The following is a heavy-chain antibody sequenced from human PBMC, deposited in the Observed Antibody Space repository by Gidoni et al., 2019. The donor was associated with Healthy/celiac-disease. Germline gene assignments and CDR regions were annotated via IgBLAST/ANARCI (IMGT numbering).Heavy chain of an antibody. J-gene: IGHJ4*02. V-gene: IGHV3-23*01. Sequence: EVQLLESGGGLVQPGGSLRLSCAASGFPFSSYAMSWVRQAPGKGLEWVSAISGSGGSTYYADSVKGRFTISRDNSKNTLYLQMNSLRAEDTAVYYCSLVGRIAPFDYWGQGTLVTVSS. D-gene: IGHD6-13*01. CDR3: SLVGRIAPFDY. CDR1: GFPFSSYA. CDR2: ISGSGGST.